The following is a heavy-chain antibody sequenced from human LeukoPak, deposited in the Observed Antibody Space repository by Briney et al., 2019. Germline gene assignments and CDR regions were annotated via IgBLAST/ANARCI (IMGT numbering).Heavy chain of an antibody. V-gene: IGHV3-23*01. D-gene: IGHD2-15*01. J-gene: IGHJ1*01. CDR2: ISNTGGST. CDR3: AQQVGYCSSGSCYFTY. Sequence: GGSLRLSCAASGFTFSDAWMNWVRQAPGKGLEWVSAISNTGGSTYYADSVKGRFTISRDKSKNTLSLQMNSLRAEDTAVYYCAQQVGYCSSGSCYFTYWGQGTLVTVSS. CDR1: GFTFSDAW.